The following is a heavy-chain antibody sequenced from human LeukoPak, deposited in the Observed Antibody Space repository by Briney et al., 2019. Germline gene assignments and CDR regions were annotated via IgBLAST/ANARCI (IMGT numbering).Heavy chain of an antibody. CDR2: IAGSGATT. Sequence: GGSLRLSCVASGFTFSSYAMSWVRQAPGKGLEWVSTIAGSGATTYYADSVKGRFTISRDNSKNTLYLQMNSLRTEDTAVYYCAKYIVGNSDSYWGQGTLVTVSS. V-gene: IGHV3-23*01. CDR1: GFTFSSYA. D-gene: IGHD1-26*01. CDR3: AKYIVGNSDSY. J-gene: IGHJ4*02.